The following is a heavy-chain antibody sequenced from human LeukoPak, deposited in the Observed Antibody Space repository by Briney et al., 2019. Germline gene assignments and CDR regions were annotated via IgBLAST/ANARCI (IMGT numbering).Heavy chain of an antibody. CDR2: IYYSGST. CDR3: ASITALSGSYFGYFDY. J-gene: IGHJ4*02. Sequence: PSETLSLTCTVSGYSISSGYYWGWIRQPPGKGLEWIGYIYYSGSTYYNPSLKSRVTISVDTSKNQFSLKLSSVTAADTAVYYCASITALSGSYFGYFDYWGQGTLVTVSS. V-gene: IGHV4-38-2*02. D-gene: IGHD1-26*01. CDR1: GYSISSGYY.